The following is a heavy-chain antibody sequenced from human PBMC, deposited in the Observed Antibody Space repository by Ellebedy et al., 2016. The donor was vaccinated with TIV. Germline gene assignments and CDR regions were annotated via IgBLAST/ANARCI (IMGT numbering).Heavy chain of an antibody. CDR3: ASRAIFGMGIDAFDI. D-gene: IGHD3-3*01. V-gene: IGHV4-59*01. CDR1: GGSISSYY. J-gene: IGHJ3*02. Sequence: SETLSLTXTVSGGSISSYYWRWIRQPPGKGLEWIGYIYYSGSTNYNPSLKSRVTISVDTSKNQFSLKLSSVTAADTAVYYCASRAIFGMGIDAFDIWGQGTMVTVSS. CDR2: IYYSGST.